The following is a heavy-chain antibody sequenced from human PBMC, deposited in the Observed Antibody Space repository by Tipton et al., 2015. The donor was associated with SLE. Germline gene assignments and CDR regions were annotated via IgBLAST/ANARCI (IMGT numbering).Heavy chain of an antibody. CDR1: GFTFSSYA. J-gene: IGHJ4*02. Sequence: SLRLSCVGSGFTFSSYAMSWVRQAAGKGLEWVSAIRGGGDSPYYADSVKGRFTISRDNSKNTLYLQMSSLRAEDTAVYYCARDGGLMVRGVHLDYWGQGTLVTVSS. CDR3: ARDGGLMVRGVHLDY. V-gene: IGHV3-23*01. D-gene: IGHD3-10*01. CDR2: IRGGGDSP.